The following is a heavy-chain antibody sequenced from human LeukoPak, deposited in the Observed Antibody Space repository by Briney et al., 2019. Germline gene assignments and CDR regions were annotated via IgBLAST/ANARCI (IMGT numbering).Heavy chain of an antibody. Sequence: PGRSLRLSCAASGFTFSTYGMHWVRQAPVKGLEWVAVISYDGSNKYYADSVKGRFTISRDNSKNTLYLQMNSLSPEDTAVYYCAKDFWFGNYFFDYWGQGTLVTVSS. CDR3: AKDFWFGNYFFDY. D-gene: IGHD3-10*01. J-gene: IGHJ4*02. CDR1: GFTFSTYG. CDR2: ISYDGSNK. V-gene: IGHV3-30*18.